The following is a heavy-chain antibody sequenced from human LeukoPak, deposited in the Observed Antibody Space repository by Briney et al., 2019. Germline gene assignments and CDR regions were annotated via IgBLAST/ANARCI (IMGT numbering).Heavy chain of an antibody. CDR2: IYCDGSST. D-gene: IGHD3-10*01. Sequence: GGSLRLSCAASGFTLSSYWMHWVRQAPGKGLEWVSRIYCDGSSTNYADSVKGRFTISRDNAKNTLYLQMNSLRAEDTAVYYCARDFMVYYYGSGSRNPFDNWGQGTLVAVSS. J-gene: IGHJ4*02. CDR1: GFTLSSYW. CDR3: ARDFMVYYYGSGSRNPFDN. V-gene: IGHV3-74*01.